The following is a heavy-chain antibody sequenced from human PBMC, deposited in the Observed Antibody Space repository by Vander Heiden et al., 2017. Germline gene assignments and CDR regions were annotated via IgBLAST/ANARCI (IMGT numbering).Heavy chain of an antibody. D-gene: IGHD3-22*01. CDR3: ARDHRDHFYDTAGQAAFDV. CDR2: MYKSVSA. J-gene: IGHJ3*01. CDR1: GASISSGGYY. Sequence: QVQLQESGPGLLKPSQTLSLTCTVSGASISSGGYYWIRQHPGQGLEWMGYMYKSVSAYYNPSLRSRLKISVDTTKNLLSLTMTSVIAADTAVYFCARDHRDHFYDTAGQAAFDVWGQGIQVTVSS. V-gene: IGHV4-31*03.